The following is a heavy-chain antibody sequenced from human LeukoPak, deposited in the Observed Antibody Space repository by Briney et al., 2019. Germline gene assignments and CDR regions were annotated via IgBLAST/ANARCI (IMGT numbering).Heavy chain of an antibody. J-gene: IGHJ4*02. Sequence: GRSLRLSCAASGFTFSSYGMHWVRQAPGKGLEWVAVIWYDGSNKYYADSVKGRFTISRDNSKNTLYLQMNSLRAEDTAVYYCAREEYGSGVDYWGQGTLVTVSS. D-gene: IGHD3-10*01. CDR2: IWYDGSNK. CDR1: GFTFSSYG. CDR3: AREEYGSGVDY. V-gene: IGHV3-33*01.